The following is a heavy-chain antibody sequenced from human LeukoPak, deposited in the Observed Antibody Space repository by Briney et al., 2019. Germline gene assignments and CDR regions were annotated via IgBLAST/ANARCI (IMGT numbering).Heavy chain of an antibody. CDR3: ARQQLSQLYYFDY. D-gene: IGHD6-6*01. CDR2: IYYSGST. Sequence: SETLSLTCTVSGGSISSSSYYWVWIRQPPGKGLEWIGSIYYSGSTYYNPSLKSRVTISVDTSKNQFSLKLSSVTAADTAVYYCARQQLSQLYYFDYWGQGTLVTVSS. CDR1: GGSISSSSYY. V-gene: IGHV4-39*01. J-gene: IGHJ4*02.